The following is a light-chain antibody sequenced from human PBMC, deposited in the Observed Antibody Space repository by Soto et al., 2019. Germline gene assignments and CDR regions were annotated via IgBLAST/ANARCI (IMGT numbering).Light chain of an antibody. V-gene: IGKV1-5*01. CDR2: DAS. CDR3: QQYSSYPWK. CDR1: QSISTW. J-gene: IGKJ1*01. Sequence: DIQMTQSPSTLSASVGDRVTITCRASQSISTWLAWYQQKAGIAPKLLIYDASNLESGVPSRFSGSGYGTDFTLTISSLQPADSATYYCQQYSSYPWKFGQGTKVEIK.